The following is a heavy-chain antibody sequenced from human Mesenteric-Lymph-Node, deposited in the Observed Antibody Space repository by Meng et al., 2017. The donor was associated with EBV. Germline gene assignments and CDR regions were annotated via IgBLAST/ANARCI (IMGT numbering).Heavy chain of an antibody. CDR1: GGSISSYF. CDR2: IYSTGSA. D-gene: IGHD3-10*01. Sequence: VQLQESGPGLMNPSETLSLTCTVSGGSISSYFWTWIRQTPGKGLEWIGHIYSTGSANYNPSLKSRVTISVDTSKNQFSLKLSSVTAADTAVYYCARVPVQGHIIWGLDYWGQGTLVTVSS. J-gene: IGHJ4*02. CDR3: ARVPVQGHIIWGLDY. V-gene: IGHV4-59*01.